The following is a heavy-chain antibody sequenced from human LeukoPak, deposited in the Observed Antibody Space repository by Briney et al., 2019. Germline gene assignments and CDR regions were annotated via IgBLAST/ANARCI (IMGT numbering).Heavy chain of an antibody. CDR1: GFTFTDYY. CDR3: VRTAGRDGGI. D-gene: IGHD1-26*01. Sequence: GGSLRLSCAASGFTFTDYYMSWIRQAPGKGLEWLSYISSGSSDTNYADSVKGRFNISRDNAKKSLYLQMNSLRAEDTAVYYCVRTAGRDGGIWGQGTLVTVSS. V-gene: IGHV3-11*06. J-gene: IGHJ4*02. CDR2: ISSGSSDT.